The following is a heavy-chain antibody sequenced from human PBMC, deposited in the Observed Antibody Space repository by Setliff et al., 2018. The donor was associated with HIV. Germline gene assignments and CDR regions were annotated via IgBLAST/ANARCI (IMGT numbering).Heavy chain of an antibody. Sequence: SETLSLTCTVSGGSISSSSYYWICVRQPPGEGLEWIGNIYYSGSTYYNPSLKSRTTISVDTSQNQFSLKLTSVTAADTAVYYCAKERYDSSGYSIDHHGMDVWGQGTTVTVSS. D-gene: IGHD3-22*01. CDR2: IYYSGST. CDR1: GGSISSSSYY. CDR3: AKERYDSSGYSIDHHGMDV. J-gene: IGHJ6*02. V-gene: IGHV4-39*02.